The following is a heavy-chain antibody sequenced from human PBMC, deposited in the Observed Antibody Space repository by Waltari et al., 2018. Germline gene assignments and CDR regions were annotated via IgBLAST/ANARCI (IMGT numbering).Heavy chain of an antibody. Sequence: QLQLQESDPGLVKPSETLSLTCTVSGGSISSSSYYWGWIRQPPGKGLEWIGSIYYSGSTYYNPSLKSRVTISVDTSKNQFSLKLSSVTAADTAVYYCARDSEQLVRIWGQGTLVTVSS. CDR1: GGSISSSSYY. V-gene: IGHV4-39*07. D-gene: IGHD6-13*01. CDR3: ARDSEQLVRI. CDR2: IYYSGST. J-gene: IGHJ1*01.